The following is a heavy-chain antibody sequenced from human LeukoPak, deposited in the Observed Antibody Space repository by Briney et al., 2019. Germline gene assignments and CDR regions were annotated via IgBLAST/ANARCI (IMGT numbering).Heavy chain of an antibody. V-gene: IGHV5-51*01. Sequence: GDSLKISCKGSGYSFTSYWIGWVRQMPGKGLEWVGIIYPGDSDTRYSPSFQGQVTISADKSISTAYLQCSSLKASDTAMYYCLREGGYAIPGYWGQGTLVTVSS. D-gene: IGHD5-12*01. J-gene: IGHJ4*02. CDR1: GYSFTSYW. CDR2: IYPGDSDT. CDR3: LREGGYAIPGY.